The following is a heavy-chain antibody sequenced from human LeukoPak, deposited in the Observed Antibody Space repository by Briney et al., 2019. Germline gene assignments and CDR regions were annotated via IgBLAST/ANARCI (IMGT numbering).Heavy chain of an antibody. D-gene: IGHD3-22*01. CDR1: GFTFSSYS. V-gene: IGHV3-48*04. J-gene: IGHJ4*02. Sequence: PGGSLRLSCAASGFTFSSYSMNWVRQAPGKGLEWVSYISSSSSTIYYADSVKGRSTISRDNAKNSLYLQMNSLRAEDTAVYYCVKAVLTMIVVDKSRDFDYWGQGTLVTVSS. CDR3: VKAVLTMIVVDKSRDFDY. CDR2: ISSSSSTI.